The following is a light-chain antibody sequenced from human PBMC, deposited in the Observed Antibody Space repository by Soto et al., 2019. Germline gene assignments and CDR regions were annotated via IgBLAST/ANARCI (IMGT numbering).Light chain of an antibody. CDR2: AAS. V-gene: IGKV1-39*01. CDR3: QQSYSTPRT. J-gene: IGKJ1*01. CDR1: HSISNY. Sequence: DIQMTQSPSSLSASVGDRVTITCRASHSISNYLNWYLQKPGKAPKLLIYAASSLHSGVPSRFSGSGSGTDFTLTISSLQPEDFATYYCQQSYSTPRTFGQGTKVEIK.